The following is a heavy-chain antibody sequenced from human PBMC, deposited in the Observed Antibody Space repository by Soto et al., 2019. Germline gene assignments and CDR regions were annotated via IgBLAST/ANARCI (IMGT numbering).Heavy chain of an antibody. D-gene: IGHD3-10*02. CDR2: ISYDGSNK. V-gene: IGHV3-30*03. CDR3: SLFGELGY. J-gene: IGHJ4*02. Sequence: QVQLVESGGGVVQPGRSLRLSCAASGFTFSSYGMHWVRQAPGKGLEWVAVISYDGSNKYYADSVKGRFTISRDNSKNTLYLQMNSLRAEDTAVYYCSLFGELGYWSQGTLVTVSS. CDR1: GFTFSSYG.